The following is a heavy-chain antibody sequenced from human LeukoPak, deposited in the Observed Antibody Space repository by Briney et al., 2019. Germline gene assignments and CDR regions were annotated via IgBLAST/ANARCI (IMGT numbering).Heavy chain of an antibody. Sequence: GASVKVSCKASGYTFTSYYMHWVRQAPGQGLEWMGIINPSGGSTSYAQKFQGRVTMTRDMSTSTVYMELRSLRSDDTAVYYCARLGYCSGGSCYSRGTWFDPWGQGTLVTVSS. J-gene: IGHJ5*02. D-gene: IGHD2-15*01. CDR1: GYTFTSYY. V-gene: IGHV1-46*01. CDR3: ARLGYCSGGSCYSRGTWFDP. CDR2: INPSGGST.